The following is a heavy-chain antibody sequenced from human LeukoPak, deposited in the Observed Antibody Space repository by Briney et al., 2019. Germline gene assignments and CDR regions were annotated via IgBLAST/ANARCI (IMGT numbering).Heavy chain of an antibody. CDR3: ARGQQLVLGYFQH. D-gene: IGHD6-13*01. CDR1: GFTVSSNY. J-gene: IGHJ1*01. CDR2: IYSGGST. V-gene: IGHV3-66*01. Sequence: GGSLRLSCAASGFTVSSNYMSWVRQAPGTGLERVSVIYSGGSTYYADSVKGRFTISRDNSKNTLYLQMNSLRAEDTAVYYCARGQQLVLGYFQHWGQGTLVTVSS.